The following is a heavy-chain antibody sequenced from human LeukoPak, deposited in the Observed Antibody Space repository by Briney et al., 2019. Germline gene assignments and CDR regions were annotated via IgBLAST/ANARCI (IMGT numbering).Heavy chain of an antibody. V-gene: IGHV4-30-2*01. J-gene: IGHJ1*01. D-gene: IGHD6-13*01. Sequence: KPSQTLSLTCTVSGGSISSGGYYWSWIRQPPGKGLEWIGYIYHSGSTYYNPSLKSRVTISVDRSKNQFSLKLSSVTAADTAVYYCAREFAAAAGSALEYFQHWGQGTLVTVSS. CDR3: AREFAAAAGSALEYFQH. CDR2: IYHSGST. CDR1: GGSISSGGYY.